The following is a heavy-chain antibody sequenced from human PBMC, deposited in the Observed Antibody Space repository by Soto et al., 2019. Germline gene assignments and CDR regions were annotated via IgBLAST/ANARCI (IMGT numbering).Heavy chain of an antibody. V-gene: IGHV1-69*02. CDR2: IIPILGIA. J-gene: IGHJ4*02. CDR1: GGTFSSYT. Sequence: GASVKVSCKASGGTFSSYTISWVRQAPGQGLEWMGRIIPILGIANYAQKFQGRVTITADKSTSTAYMELSSLRSEDTAVYYCARAPSLLPAAHFDYWAREPWSPSPQ. D-gene: IGHD2-2*01. CDR3: ARAPSLLPAAHFDY.